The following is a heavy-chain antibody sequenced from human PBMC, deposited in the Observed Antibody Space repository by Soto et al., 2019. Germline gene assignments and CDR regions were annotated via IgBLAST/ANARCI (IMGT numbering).Heavy chain of an antibody. V-gene: IGHV1-69*13. CDR1: GGTFSSYA. J-gene: IGHJ6*02. CDR2: IIPIFGTA. CDR3: ARGSAAAAGFYYYYYGMDV. Sequence: SVKVSCKASGGTFSSYAISWVRQAPGQGLEWMGGIIPIFGTANYAQKFQGRVTITADESTSTAYMELSSLRSEDTAVYYCARGSAAAAGFYYYYYGMDVWGQGTTVTVSS. D-gene: IGHD6-13*01.